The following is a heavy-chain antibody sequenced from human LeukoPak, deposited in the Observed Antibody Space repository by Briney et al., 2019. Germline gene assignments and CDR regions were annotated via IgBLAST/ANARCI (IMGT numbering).Heavy chain of an antibody. CDR1: GYNFTSYW. Sequence: GESLKISCKGYGYNFTSYWIGWVRQMPGKGLEWMGIIYPGNSDTRYSPSFQGQVTISADKSISTAYLQWSSLKASDTAMYYCARPATATTAVAFDIWGQGTMVTVSS. CDR2: IYPGNSDT. V-gene: IGHV5-51*01. J-gene: IGHJ3*02. CDR3: ARPATATTAVAFDI. D-gene: IGHD1-26*01.